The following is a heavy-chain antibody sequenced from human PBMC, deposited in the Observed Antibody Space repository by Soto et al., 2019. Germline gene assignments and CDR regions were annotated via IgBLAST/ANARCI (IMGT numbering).Heavy chain of an antibody. CDR2: INHSGST. CDR1: GGSFSGYY. J-gene: IGHJ4*02. Sequence: SETLFLTCAVYGGSFSGYYWTRIRQPPGTGLEWIGEINHSGSTNYNPSLKSRVTISVDTSKNQFSLKLTSVTAADTAVYYCARDKITGLFDYWGQGTLVNVSS. V-gene: IGHV4-34*01. CDR3: ARDKITGLFDY. D-gene: IGHD2-8*02.